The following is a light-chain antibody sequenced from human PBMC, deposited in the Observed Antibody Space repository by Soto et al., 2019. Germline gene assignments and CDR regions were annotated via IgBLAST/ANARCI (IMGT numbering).Light chain of an antibody. CDR2: DAS. Sequence: PGERATLSCRASQSVSSYFAWYQQKPGQAPRLLIYDASSLQSGVPSRFSGGGSGTDFTLTISSLQPEDFATYYCQQSHTARTFGRGTKVEIK. J-gene: IGKJ1*01. CDR3: QQSHTART. CDR1: QSVSSY. V-gene: IGKV3-11*01.